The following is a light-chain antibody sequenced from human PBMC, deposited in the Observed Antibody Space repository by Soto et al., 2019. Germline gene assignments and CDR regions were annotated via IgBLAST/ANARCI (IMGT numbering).Light chain of an antibody. V-gene: IGKV3-20*01. J-gene: IGKJ3*01. CDR2: AAS. CDR1: QSVSSN. CDR3: QQYARSRT. Sequence: EIILTQSPDTLSLSTGARATLSCRASQSVSSNLAWYQQKPGQAPRLLIYAASSRATGIPDRLSGSGSGTDFPITISRLEPEDFAVYYCQQYARSRTFGPGTKVDIK.